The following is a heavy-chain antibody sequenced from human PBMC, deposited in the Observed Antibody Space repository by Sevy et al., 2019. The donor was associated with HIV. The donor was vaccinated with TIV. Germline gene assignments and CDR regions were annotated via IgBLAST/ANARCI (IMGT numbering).Heavy chain of an antibody. V-gene: IGHV4-59*11. CDR3: ARETNLGGEQWLAAAHDY. Sequence: SETLSLTCTVSGASISSHYWSWIRQPPGKGLEWIGYIYYSGSTNYNPSLKSRVTMSVDTSKNQFSLKLRSVTAADTAMYYCARETNLGGEQWLAAAHDYWGQGTLVTVSS. D-gene: IGHD6-19*01. CDR1: GASISSHY. CDR2: IYYSGST. J-gene: IGHJ4*02.